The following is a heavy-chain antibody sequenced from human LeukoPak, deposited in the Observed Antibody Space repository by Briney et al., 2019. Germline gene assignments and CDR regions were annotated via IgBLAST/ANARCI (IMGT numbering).Heavy chain of an antibody. Sequence: ASVKVSCKASGNTFTGYYMHWVRKAPGQGLEWMGPISPNSGGTNYAQKFQGRVTMSRDTSISTAYMELSRLRSDDTAVYYCARYLDDFWSGPFFSWGQGTLVTVSS. J-gene: IGHJ5*02. V-gene: IGHV1-2*06. CDR2: ISPNSGGT. D-gene: IGHD3-3*01. CDR1: GNTFTGYY. CDR3: ARYLDDFWSGPFFS.